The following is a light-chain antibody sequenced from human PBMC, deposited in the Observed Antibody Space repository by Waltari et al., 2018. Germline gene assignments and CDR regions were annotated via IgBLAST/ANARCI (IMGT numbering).Light chain of an antibody. V-gene: IGLV2-14*03. CDR3: VSFTTSSTYV. J-gene: IGLJ1*01. CDR1: SSDVGGYKY. CDR2: DVT. Sequence: QSALTQPTSVSASPGQSLAISCTGTSSDVGGYKYVSWYQQHPGKVPKLLIYDVTNRPSGVSDRFSGSKSGNTASLTISGLQADDEADYYCVSFTTSSTYVFGTGTTVTVL.